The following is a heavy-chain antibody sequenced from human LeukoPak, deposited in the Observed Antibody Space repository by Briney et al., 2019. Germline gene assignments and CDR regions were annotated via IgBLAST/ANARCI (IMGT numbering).Heavy chain of an antibody. D-gene: IGHD3-10*01. Sequence: GGSLRLSCAASGFTFSSYAMSWVRQAPGKGLEWVSAISGSGGNTSNADSVKGRFIISRDNPKNTLYLQMNSLRAEDTAVYYCAKDLRRRYYFGSGSRGGTFDIWGQGTMVTVSS. CDR3: AKDLRRRYYFGSGSRGGTFDI. J-gene: IGHJ3*02. V-gene: IGHV3-23*01. CDR1: GFTFSSYA. CDR2: ISGSGGNT.